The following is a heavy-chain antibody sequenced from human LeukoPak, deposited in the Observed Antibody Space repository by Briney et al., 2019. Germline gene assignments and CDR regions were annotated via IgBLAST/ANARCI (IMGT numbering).Heavy chain of an antibody. V-gene: IGHV3-23*03. CDR2: IYTDGNI. J-gene: IGHJ4*02. CDR3: AKGKFGDPLNY. D-gene: IGHD3-10*01. Sequence: GGSLRLSCAASGFTFSSYGMSWVRQAPGKGLEWVSVIYTDGNIYYSDYVRGRFTISKENTKNKSDFLMNSVRAEDTALYFCAKGKFGDPLNYWGQGTLVTVSS. CDR1: GFTFSSYG.